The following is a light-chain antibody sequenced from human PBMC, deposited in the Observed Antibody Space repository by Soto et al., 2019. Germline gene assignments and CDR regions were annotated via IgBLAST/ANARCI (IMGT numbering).Light chain of an antibody. CDR1: SSDVGAYDY. CDR3: SSYTNTKSYV. J-gene: IGLJ1*01. Sequence: QSVLTQPASVSGSPGQSITISCTGTSSDVGAYDYVSWYQQHPGKAPKLMIYDVYARPSGVSHRFSGSKSGNTASLTITGLQSDDEADYYCSSYTNTKSYVFGAGTKVTVL. V-gene: IGLV2-14*03. CDR2: DVY.